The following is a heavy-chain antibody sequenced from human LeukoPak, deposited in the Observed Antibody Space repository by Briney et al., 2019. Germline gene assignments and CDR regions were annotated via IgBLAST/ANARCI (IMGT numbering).Heavy chain of an antibody. CDR3: ARRYYDILTGYYNAFDS. J-gene: IGHJ4*02. D-gene: IGHD3-9*01. CDR2: IYYSGST. V-gene: IGHV4-39*01. Sequence: SETLSLTCTVSGGSIISSSYYWGWIRQPPGKGLEWIGSIYYSGSTYYNPSLKSRVTISVDTSKNQFSLKLSSVTAADTALYYCARRYYDILTGYYNAFDSWGQGTLVTVSS. CDR1: GGSIISSSYY.